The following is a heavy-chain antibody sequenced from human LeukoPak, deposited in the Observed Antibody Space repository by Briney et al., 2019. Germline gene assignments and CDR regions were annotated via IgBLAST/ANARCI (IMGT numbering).Heavy chain of an antibody. V-gene: IGHV3-74*01. Sequence: GGSLRLSCAASGFTFRSYWMQWVRQVPGKGLVWVSRIDNDGTSTTYADSVKGRFTISRDNAKNTLYLQMNSLRPEDTAFYYCAKETTYPYGDFESWGQGTLVTVSS. CDR1: GFTFRSYW. CDR3: AKETTYPYGDFES. J-gene: IGHJ4*02. D-gene: IGHD4-17*01. CDR2: IDNDGTST.